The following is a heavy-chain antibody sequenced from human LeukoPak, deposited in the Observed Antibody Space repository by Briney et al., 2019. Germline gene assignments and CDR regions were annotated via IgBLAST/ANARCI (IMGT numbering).Heavy chain of an antibody. Sequence: GGSLRLSCAASGFTFDDYGMSWVRHAPGKGLEWVSAISGSGGSTYYADSVKGRFTISRDNSKNTLYLQMNSLRAEDTAVYYCAKAPPELYYYGSGSYYAHWGQGTLVTVSS. CDR3: AKAPPELYYYGSGSYYAH. J-gene: IGHJ4*02. CDR2: ISGSGGST. D-gene: IGHD3-10*01. V-gene: IGHV3-23*01. CDR1: GFTFDDYG.